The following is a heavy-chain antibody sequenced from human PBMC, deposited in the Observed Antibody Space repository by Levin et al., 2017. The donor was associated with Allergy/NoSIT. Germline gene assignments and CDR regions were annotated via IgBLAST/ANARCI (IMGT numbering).Heavy chain of an antibody. CDR1: GYIFTNYW. V-gene: IGHV5-51*01. D-gene: IGHD2-2*01. Sequence: RGESLKISCKGSGYIFTNYWIAWVRQMPGKGLEWMGIIYPGDSDTRYSPSFQGQVTISADKSISTAYLQWSSLQASDTAMYYCARRKFCDSTTCYEGAFDIWGQGTMVTVSS. CDR2: IYPGDSDT. CDR3: ARRKFCDSTTCYEGAFDI. J-gene: IGHJ3*02.